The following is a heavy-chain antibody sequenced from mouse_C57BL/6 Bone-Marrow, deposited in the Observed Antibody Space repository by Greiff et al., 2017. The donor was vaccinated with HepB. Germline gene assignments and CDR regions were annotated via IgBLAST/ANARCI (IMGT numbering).Heavy chain of an antibody. CDR2: IDPSDSYT. CDR1: GYTFTSYW. J-gene: IGHJ3*01. Sequence: QVQLQQPGAELVMPGASVKLSCKASGYTFTSYWMHWVKQRPGQGLEWIGEIDPSDSYTNYNQKFKGKSTLTVDKSSSTAYMQLSSLTSADSAVYYCARGWLRAWFAYRGQGTLVTVSA. CDR3: ARGWLRAWFAY. V-gene: IGHV1-69*01. D-gene: IGHD1-1*02.